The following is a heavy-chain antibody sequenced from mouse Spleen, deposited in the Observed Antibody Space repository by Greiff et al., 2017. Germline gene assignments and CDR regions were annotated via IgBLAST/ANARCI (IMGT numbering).Heavy chain of an antibody. V-gene: IGHV1-80*01. CDR3: ARDGGYAMDY. CDR2: IYPGDGDT. J-gene: IGHJ4*01. Sequence: VKLVESGAELVKPGASVKISCKASGYAFSSYWMNWVKQRPGKGLEWIGQIYPGDGDTNYNGKFKGKATLTADRSSSTAYMQLSSLTSEDSAVYFCARDGGYAMDYWGQGTSVTVSS. CDR1: GYAFSSYW.